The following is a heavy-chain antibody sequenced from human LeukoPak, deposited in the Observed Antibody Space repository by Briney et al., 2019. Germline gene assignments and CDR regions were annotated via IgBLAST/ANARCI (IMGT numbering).Heavy chain of an antibody. CDR3: ARDVVVVPAAIHYGMDV. CDR1: GGSFSDYF. V-gene: IGHV4-34*01. CDR2: INHSGRT. J-gene: IGHJ6*02. D-gene: IGHD2-2*01. Sequence: NPSETLSLTCAVYGGSFSDYFWGWIRQPPGKGLGWIGEINHSGRTYYNPSLKSRVTISVDTSKNQFSLNLSSVTAADTAVYYCARDVVVVPAAIHYGMDVWGQGTTVTVSS.